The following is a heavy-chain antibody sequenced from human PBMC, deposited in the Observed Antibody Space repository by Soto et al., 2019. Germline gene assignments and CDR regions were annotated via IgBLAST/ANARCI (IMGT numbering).Heavy chain of an antibody. CDR3: ARTAPMDAGDKYYYDF. Sequence: SVKVSCKTSGGTFSTFGISWVRQAPGQGLEWMGGIIPFFATAEYSQKFEDRITITADESTNTVYMDLRSLTSEDTAIYYCARTAPMDAGDKYYYDFWGQGALVTVSS. CDR2: IIPFFATA. J-gene: IGHJ4*02. D-gene: IGHD3-16*01. CDR1: GGTFSTFG. V-gene: IGHV1-69*13.